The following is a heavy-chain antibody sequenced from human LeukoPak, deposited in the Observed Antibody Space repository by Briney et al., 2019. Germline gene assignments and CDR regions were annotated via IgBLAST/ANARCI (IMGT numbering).Heavy chain of an antibody. J-gene: IGHJ6*02. Sequence: SETLSLTCAVSGGSISSSNWWSWVRQPPGKGLEWIGEIYHSGSTNYNPSLKSRVTISVDKSKNQFSLKLSSVTAADTAVYYCARLIAAPLYGMDVWGQGTTVTVSS. CDR3: ARLIAAPLYGMDV. D-gene: IGHD6-13*01. CDR1: GGSISSSNW. V-gene: IGHV4-4*02. CDR2: IYHSGST.